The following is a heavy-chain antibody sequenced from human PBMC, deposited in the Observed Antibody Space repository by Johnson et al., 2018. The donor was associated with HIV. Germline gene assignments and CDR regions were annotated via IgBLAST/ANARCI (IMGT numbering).Heavy chain of an antibody. CDR1: GFTFSSFA. V-gene: IGHV3-30*04. Sequence: QVQLVESGGGLVQPGRSLRLSCAASGFTFSSFALHWVRQAPGKGLEWVALISYDGSNKYYADSVQGRFTISRDSSKDTLYVQMNSLRGEDTAVYYCARDPDPFREYHGDAFDMWGQGTMVTVSS. CDR2: ISYDGSNK. CDR3: ARDPDPFREYHGDAFDM. D-gene: IGHD3-10*01. J-gene: IGHJ3*02.